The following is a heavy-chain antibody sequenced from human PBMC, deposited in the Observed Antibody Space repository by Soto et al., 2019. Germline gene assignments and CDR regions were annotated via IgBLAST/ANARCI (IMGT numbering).Heavy chain of an antibody. Sequence: QVQLVQSGAEVKKPGSSVKVSCKASGGSFSSYVISWVRQAPGQGLEWMGGIIPIFGTANYAQRFQGRVTITADKSTSTAYMRLSSLRSEDTAVYYCARSRPTYYYDSSGYYYGDGFDYWGQGTLVTVSS. D-gene: IGHD3-22*01. CDR1: GGSFSSYV. CDR2: IIPIFGTA. V-gene: IGHV1-69*06. J-gene: IGHJ4*02. CDR3: ARSRPTYYYDSSGYYYGDGFDY.